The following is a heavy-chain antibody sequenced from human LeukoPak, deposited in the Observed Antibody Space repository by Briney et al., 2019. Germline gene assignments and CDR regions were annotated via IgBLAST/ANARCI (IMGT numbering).Heavy chain of an antibody. D-gene: IGHD3-22*01. Sequence: SVKVSCKASGGTFSSYAISWLRQAPGQGLEWMGGIIPIFGTANYAQKFQDRVTITADESTSTAYMELSSLRSEDTAVYYCASGAPDYYYDSSGYYYVFDYWGQGTLVTVSS. CDR2: IIPIFGTA. CDR3: ASGAPDYYYDSSGYYYVFDY. J-gene: IGHJ4*02. CDR1: GGTFSSYA. V-gene: IGHV1-69*13.